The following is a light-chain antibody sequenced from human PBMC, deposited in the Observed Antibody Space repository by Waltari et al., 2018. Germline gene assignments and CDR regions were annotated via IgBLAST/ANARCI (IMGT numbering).Light chain of an antibody. CDR1: SSDVGGYNY. CDR2: DVS. J-gene: IGLJ1*01. Sequence: QSALTQPASVSGSPGQSITISCTGTSSDVGGYNYVSWYQQHPGKAPKLMIYDVSNRPSGVSNRSSGTTAGNTASLTISGLHAEDEAYYCCSSYTSSSTVFGTGTKVTVL. CDR3: SSYTSSSTV. V-gene: IGLV2-14*01.